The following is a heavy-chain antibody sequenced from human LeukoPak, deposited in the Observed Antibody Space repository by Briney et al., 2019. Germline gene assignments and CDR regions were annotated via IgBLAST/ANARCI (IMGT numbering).Heavy chain of an antibody. V-gene: IGHV3-64*01. D-gene: IGHD3-22*01. J-gene: IGHJ4*02. CDR2: ISSNGGST. CDR1: GFPLSSYA. Sequence: PGGSLRLTCAASGFPLSSYAKHWVRQAPGKGLEYVSGISSNGGSTYYANSVKGRFTISRDNSKNTLYLQMGSLRAEDMAVYYCAREHYYDSSRYPDYWGQETLLSVSS. CDR3: AREHYYDSSRYPDY.